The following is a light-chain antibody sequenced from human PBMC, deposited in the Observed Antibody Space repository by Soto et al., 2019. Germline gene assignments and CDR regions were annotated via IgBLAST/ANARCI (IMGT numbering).Light chain of an antibody. V-gene: IGKV3-15*01. J-gene: IGKJ2*01. Sequence: EIVMTQSPATLSVSPGERATLSCRASQSVSSKLAWYQQKPGQAPGLLIYGASTRATGIPARFSGSGSGTEFTLTISSLQSEDFAVYYCQQYNKWYTFGQGTKLEIK. CDR1: QSVSSK. CDR2: GAS. CDR3: QQYNKWYT.